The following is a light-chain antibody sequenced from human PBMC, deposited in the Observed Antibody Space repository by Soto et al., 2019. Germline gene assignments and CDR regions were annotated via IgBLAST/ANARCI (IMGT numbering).Light chain of an antibody. CDR1: QSVSSD. CDR3: QQYSNWPPVLT. CDR2: GVS. Sequence: EIVMTQSPATLSVSPGDRATLSCRASQSVSSDLAWYQQKPGQAPRLLIFGVSTRATDIPDRFSGSGYGTEFTLTISSLQSEDFAVYYCQQYSNWPPVLTFGGGTKVEIK. J-gene: IGKJ4*01. V-gene: IGKV3-15*01.